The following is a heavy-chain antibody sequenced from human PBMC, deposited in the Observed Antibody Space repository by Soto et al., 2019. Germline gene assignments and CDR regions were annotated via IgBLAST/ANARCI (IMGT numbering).Heavy chain of an antibody. V-gene: IGHV1-69*06. D-gene: IGHD6-6*01. CDR2: TIPIFGTP. Sequence: GASVKVSCKASGYTFTSYGISWVRQAPGQGLERMGGTIPIFGTPNYAQKFQGRVTITADKSTSTAYMELSSLRSEDTAVYYCASPYTSSFAFDIWGQGTVVTVSS. CDR3: ASPYTSSFAFDI. CDR1: GYTFTSYG. J-gene: IGHJ3*02.